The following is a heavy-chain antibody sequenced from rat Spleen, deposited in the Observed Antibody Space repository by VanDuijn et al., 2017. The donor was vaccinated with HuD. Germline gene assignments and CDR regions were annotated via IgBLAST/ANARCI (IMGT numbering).Heavy chain of an antibody. CDR2: IIYDGSST. V-gene: IGHV5S10*01. D-gene: IGHD1-7*01. CDR1: GFTFSDYY. CDR3: ATQASTGTGGYYFDY. J-gene: IGHJ2*01. Sequence: EVQLAESGGGLVQPGRSLKLSCAVSGFTFSDYYMAWVRQAPTKGLEWVATIIYDGSSTYHRDSVKGRFTISRDYAKSTLYLQVDSLRSEDTATYYCATQASTGTGGYYFDYWGQGVMVTVSS.